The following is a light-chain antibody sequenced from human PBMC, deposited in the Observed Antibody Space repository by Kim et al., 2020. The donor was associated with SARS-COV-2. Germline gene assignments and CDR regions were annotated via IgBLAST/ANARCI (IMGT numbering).Light chain of an antibody. Sequence: EIVLTQSPGTLSLSPGERATLSCRASQSVRSGYIAWYQQKPGQGPRLLIYGASNRATGIPDRFSGSGSGTDFTLTISRLEPEDFAVYYCQQYGSSPGTFGQGTKVDIK. CDR1: QSVRSGY. J-gene: IGKJ1*01. V-gene: IGKV3-20*01. CDR3: QQYGSSPGT. CDR2: GAS.